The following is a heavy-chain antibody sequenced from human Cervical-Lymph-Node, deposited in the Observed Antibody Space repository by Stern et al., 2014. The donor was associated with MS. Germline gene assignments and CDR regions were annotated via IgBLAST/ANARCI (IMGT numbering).Heavy chain of an antibody. D-gene: IGHD3-10*01. V-gene: IGHV3-30-3*01. J-gene: IGHJ4*02. CDR1: GFTFSTYA. Sequence: VQLEESGGGVVQPGRSLSLSCAASGFTFSTYAMHWVRQAPGKGLEWVAFVSYDGTQRNSTDSVKARFTISRDNSKNTLYLHMNSLRDEDTAVYFCARGGRGVGLEYWGQGALVTVSS. CDR2: VSYDGTQR. CDR3: ARGGRGVGLEY.